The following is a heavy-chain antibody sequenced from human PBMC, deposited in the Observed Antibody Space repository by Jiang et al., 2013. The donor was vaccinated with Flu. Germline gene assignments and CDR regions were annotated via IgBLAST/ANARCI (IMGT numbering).Heavy chain of an antibody. J-gene: IGHJ4*02. V-gene: IGHV4-61*05. CDR2: IHHTGTT. CDR1: GASFSSSSYY. D-gene: IGHD3-10*01. Sequence: GSGLVKPSETLSLTCTVSGASFSSSSYYWGWIRQPPGKGLTWIGYIHHTGTTNSNPSLKSRVAMSVDVSKSQISLNLTSVTAADTAVYYCVRGGITMIRGPDFWGQGTLVTV. CDR3: VRGGITMIRGPDF.